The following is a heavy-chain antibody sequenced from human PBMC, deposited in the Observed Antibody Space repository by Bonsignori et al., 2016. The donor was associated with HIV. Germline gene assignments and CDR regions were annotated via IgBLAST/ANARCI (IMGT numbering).Heavy chain of an antibody. CDR2: ISSSGSTI. J-gene: IGHJ3*02. D-gene: IGHD3-3*01. V-gene: IGHV3-48*03. CDR3: ARWAIKILEWSNPRCFDI. Sequence: WIRQPPGKGLEWVSYISSSGSTIYYADSVKGRFTISRDNAKNSLYLQMNSLRAEDTAVYYCARWAIKILEWSNPRCFDIWAKGQWSPSPQ.